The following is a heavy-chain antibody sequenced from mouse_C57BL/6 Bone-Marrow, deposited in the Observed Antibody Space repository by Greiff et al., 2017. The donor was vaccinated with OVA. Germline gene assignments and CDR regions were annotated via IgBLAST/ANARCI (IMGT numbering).Heavy chain of an antibody. CDR1: GFTFSDYY. Sequence: EVQLVESEGGLVQPGSSMKLSCTASGFTFSDYYMAWVRQVPEKGLEWVANINYDGSSTYYLDSLKSRFIISRDNAKNILYLQMSSLKSEDTATYYCARDGDGYPYYYAMDYWGQGTSVTVSS. CDR2: INYDGSST. V-gene: IGHV5-16*01. J-gene: IGHJ4*01. D-gene: IGHD2-3*01. CDR3: ARDGDGYPYYYAMDY.